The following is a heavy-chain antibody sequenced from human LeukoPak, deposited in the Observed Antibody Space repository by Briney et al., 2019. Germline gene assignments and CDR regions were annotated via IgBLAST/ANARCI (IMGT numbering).Heavy chain of an antibody. Sequence: EASVKVSCKASGGTFSSYAISWVRQAPGQGLEWMGGIIPIFGTANYAQKFQGRVTITADESTSTAYMELSSLRSEDTAVYYCAREHYYYYGMDVWGQGTTVTVSS. J-gene: IGHJ6*02. CDR3: AREHYYYYGMDV. CDR2: IIPIFGTA. V-gene: IGHV1-69*13. CDR1: GGTFSSYA.